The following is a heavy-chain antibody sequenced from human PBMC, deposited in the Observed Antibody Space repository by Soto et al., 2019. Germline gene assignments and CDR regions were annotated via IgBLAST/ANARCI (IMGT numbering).Heavy chain of an antibody. D-gene: IGHD6-13*01. CDR2: IIPIFGTA. CDR3: ASSPGSSWYSFDH. Sequence: SVKVSCKASGGTFSSYAISWVRQAPGQGLEWMGGIIPIFGTANYAQKFQGRVTITADESTSTAYMELSSLRSEDTAVYYCASSPGSSWYSFDHWGQGTLVTVSS. J-gene: IGHJ4*02. V-gene: IGHV1-69*13. CDR1: GGTFSSYA.